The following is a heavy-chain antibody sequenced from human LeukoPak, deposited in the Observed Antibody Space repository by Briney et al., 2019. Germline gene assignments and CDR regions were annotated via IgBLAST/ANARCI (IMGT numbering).Heavy chain of an antibody. CDR2: ISSSSSYI. V-gene: IGHV3-21*01. CDR3: ARSTQYDYVWGSYRT. CDR1: GFTFSSYA. Sequence: GGSLRLSCAASGFTFSSYAMSWVRQAPGKGLEWVSSISSSSSYIYYAGSVKGRFTISRDNAKNSLYLQMNSLRAEDTAVYYCARSTQYDYVWGSYRTWGQGTLVTVSS. J-gene: IGHJ5*02. D-gene: IGHD3-16*02.